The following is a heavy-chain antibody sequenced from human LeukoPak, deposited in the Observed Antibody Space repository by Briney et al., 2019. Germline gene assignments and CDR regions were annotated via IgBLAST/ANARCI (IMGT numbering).Heavy chain of an antibody. CDR3: ARVNYYDRNDAFDI. CDR2: INPNSGGT. D-gene: IGHD3-22*01. Sequence: ASVKVSCKASGYTFTGYYMHWVRQAPGQGLEWMGSINPNSGGTNYAQKFQGRVTMTRDTSISTAYMELSRLRSDDAAVYYCARVNYYDRNDAFDIWGQGTMVTVSS. J-gene: IGHJ3*02. V-gene: IGHV1-2*02. CDR1: GYTFTGYY.